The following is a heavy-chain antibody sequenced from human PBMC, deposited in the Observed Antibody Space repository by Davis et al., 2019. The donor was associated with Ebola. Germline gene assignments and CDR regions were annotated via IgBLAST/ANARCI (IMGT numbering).Heavy chain of an antibody. Sequence: GGSLRLSCAASGFTFSSYAMSWVRQAPGKGLEWVSAISGSGGSTYYADSVKGRFTISRDNSKNTLYLQMDSLRAEDTAIYFCAKTLGSGSFWAAFEMWGQGTKVTVSS. CDR3: AKTLGSGSFWAAFEM. V-gene: IGHV3-23*01. CDR1: GFTFSSYA. J-gene: IGHJ3*02. CDR2: ISGSGGST. D-gene: IGHD1-26*01.